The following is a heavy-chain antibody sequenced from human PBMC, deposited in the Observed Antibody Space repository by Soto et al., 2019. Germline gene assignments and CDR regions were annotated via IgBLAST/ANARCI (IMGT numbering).Heavy chain of an antibody. CDR3: ARKHSLDYIRWGLDP. Sequence: GASVKVSCKVSGYPFSDNQIHWLRRAPGQGLEWMGRINPKSDDTNYAQKFQGRVTMTRDTSIDTAYLELTGLTSDDTATYYCARKHSLDYIRWGLDPWGQGTLVTVSS. D-gene: IGHD4-4*01. J-gene: IGHJ5*02. CDR2: INPKSDDT. V-gene: IGHV1-2*02. CDR1: GYPFSDNQ.